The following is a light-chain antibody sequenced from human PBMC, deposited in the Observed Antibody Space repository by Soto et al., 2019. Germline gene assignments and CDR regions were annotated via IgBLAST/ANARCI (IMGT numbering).Light chain of an antibody. CDR3: QQFNSAVYT. J-gene: IGKJ2*01. CDR1: QGISSA. CDR2: DAS. Sequence: AIQLTQSPSSLSASVGDRVTITCRASQGISSALAWYQQKPGKAPKLLIYDASSLESGVPARFSSNGSGTDFTQTISSLQPEDFATSYCQQFNSAVYTFGQGTKLEIK. V-gene: IGKV1-13*02.